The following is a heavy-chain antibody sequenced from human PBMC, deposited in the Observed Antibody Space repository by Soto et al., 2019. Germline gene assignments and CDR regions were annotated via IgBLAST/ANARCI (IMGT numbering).Heavy chain of an antibody. Sequence: SVKVSCKASGGTFSSYAISWVRQAPGQGLEWMGGIIPIFGTANYAQKFQGRVTITADEPTSTAYMELSSLRSEDTAVYYCASPARYCSGGSRYPMGYGMDVWGQGTTVTVSS. CDR1: GGTFSSYA. D-gene: IGHD2-15*01. CDR2: IIPIFGTA. J-gene: IGHJ6*02. CDR3: ASPARYCSGGSRYPMGYGMDV. V-gene: IGHV1-69*13.